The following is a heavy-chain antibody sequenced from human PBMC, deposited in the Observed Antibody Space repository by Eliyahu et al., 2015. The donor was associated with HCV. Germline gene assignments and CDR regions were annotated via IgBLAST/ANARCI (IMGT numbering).Heavy chain of an antibody. Sequence: QVQLQESGPGLVKPSETLSLXCTVXGGSISAYYWSWIRQPPGKGLEWIGYISYTGSTNYNPSLKSRVTISVDTSKNQFSLKLSSVTAADTAVYYCARAAGSSGYPDYWGQGTLVTVSS. CDR2: ISYTGST. D-gene: IGHD3-22*01. V-gene: IGHV4-59*01. CDR3: ARAAGSSGYPDY. CDR1: GGSISAYY. J-gene: IGHJ4*02.